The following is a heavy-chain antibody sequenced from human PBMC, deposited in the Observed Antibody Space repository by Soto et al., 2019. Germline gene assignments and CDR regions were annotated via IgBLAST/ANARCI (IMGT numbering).Heavy chain of an antibody. J-gene: IGHJ3*02. CDR2: ISSSSTI. V-gene: IGHV3-48*01. CDR1: GFTFSSYS. CDR3: ARPSGYCSSTSCKGGDAFDI. D-gene: IGHD2-2*01. Sequence: GGSLRLSCAASGFTFSSYSMNWVRQAPGKGLEWIAYISSSSTIFYADSVKGRFTISRDNAKNSLYLQMNSLRAEDTAVYYCARPSGYCSSTSCKGGDAFDIWGQGTMVTVSS.